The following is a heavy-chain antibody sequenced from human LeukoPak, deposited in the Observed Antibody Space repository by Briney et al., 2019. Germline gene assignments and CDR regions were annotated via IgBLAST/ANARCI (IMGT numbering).Heavy chain of an antibody. V-gene: IGHV1-2*02. J-gene: IGHJ4*02. D-gene: IGHD6-13*01. CDR1: GYTVTGYY. CDR3: ARECSACNGIAASTGLGRYFDY. CDR2: INPNSGGT. Sequence: ASVKVSCKASGYTVTGYYMHWVRQAPGQGLEWMGWINPNSGGTNYAQKFQGRVTMTRDTSISTAYMELSRLRSDDTAVYYCARECSACNGIAASTGLGRYFDYWGQGTLVTVSS.